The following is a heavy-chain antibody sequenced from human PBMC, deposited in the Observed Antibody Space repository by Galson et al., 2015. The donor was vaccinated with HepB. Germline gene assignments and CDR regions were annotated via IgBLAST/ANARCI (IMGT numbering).Heavy chain of an antibody. V-gene: IGHV5-10-1*01. CDR2: IDPSDSYT. Sequence: QSGAEVKKPGESLRISCKGSGYSFTTYWISWVRQMPGEGLEWMGRIDPSDSYTKYSPSFQGHVTISADKSISTAYLQWSSLKASDTAMYYCARGTWGSNKYYYGIDVWGLGTTVTVSS. CDR3: ARGTWGSNKYYYGIDV. CDR1: GYSFTTYW. J-gene: IGHJ6*02. D-gene: IGHD7-27*01.